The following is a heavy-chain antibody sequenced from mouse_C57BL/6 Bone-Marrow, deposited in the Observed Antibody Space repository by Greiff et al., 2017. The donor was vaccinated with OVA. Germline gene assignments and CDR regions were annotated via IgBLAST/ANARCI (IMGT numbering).Heavy chain of an antibody. D-gene: IGHD1-1*01. CDR1: GYTFTNYW. Sequence: QVQLQQSGAELVRPGTSVKLSCKASGYTFTNYWMHWVKQRPGQGLEWIGVIAPSDSYINYNQKFKGRATLTVDKSSSTAYMQLSSLTSEDSAVYYCAHYGSRLYLHYWGQGTSLTVSS. V-gene: IGHV1-59*01. J-gene: IGHJ2*02. CDR2: IAPSDSYI. CDR3: AHYGSRLYLHY.